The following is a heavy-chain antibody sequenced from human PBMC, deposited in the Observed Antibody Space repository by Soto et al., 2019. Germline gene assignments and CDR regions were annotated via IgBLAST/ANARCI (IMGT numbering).Heavy chain of an antibody. D-gene: IGHD6-13*01. J-gene: IGHJ4*02. Sequence: EASVKVSCKASGGTFSSYAISWVRQAPGQGLGWIGWISAYNGNTNYAQKLQGRVTMTTDTSTSTAYMELRSLRSDDTAVYYCARDFDLAAAGYFDYWGQGTLVTVSS. V-gene: IGHV1-18*01. CDR1: GGTFSSYA. CDR2: ISAYNGNT. CDR3: ARDFDLAAAGYFDY.